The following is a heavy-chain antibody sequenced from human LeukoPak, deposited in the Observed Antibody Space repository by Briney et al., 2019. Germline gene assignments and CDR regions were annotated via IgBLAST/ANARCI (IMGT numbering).Heavy chain of an antibody. Sequence: LGGSLRLSCAASGFTFSSYAMHWVRQAPGKGLEWVAVISYDGSNKYYADSVKGRFTISRDNSENTLYLQMNGLTAEDTAMYYCARDSYQDYYGRFDPWGQGTLVIVSS. CDR2: ISYDGSNK. J-gene: IGHJ5*02. CDR1: GFTFSSYA. CDR3: ARDSYQDYYGRFDP. V-gene: IGHV3-30-3*01. D-gene: IGHD3-10*01.